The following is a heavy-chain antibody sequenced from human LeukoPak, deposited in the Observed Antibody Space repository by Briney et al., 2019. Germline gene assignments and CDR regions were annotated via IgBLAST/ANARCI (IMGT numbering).Heavy chain of an antibody. V-gene: IGHV3-21*01. J-gene: IGHJ4*02. Sequence: PGGSLRLSCAASGFTFSSYSMNWVRQAPGKGLEWVSSISSSSSYIYYADSVKGRFTISRDNAKNSLYLQMNSLRAEDTAVYYCARVATDYVWGSYRYIAVMYFDYWGQGTLVTVSS. CDR3: ARVATDYVWGSYRYIAVMYFDY. D-gene: IGHD3-16*02. CDR2: ISSSSSYI. CDR1: GFTFSSYS.